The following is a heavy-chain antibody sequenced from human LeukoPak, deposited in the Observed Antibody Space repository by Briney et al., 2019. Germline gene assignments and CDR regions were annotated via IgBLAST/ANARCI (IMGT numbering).Heavy chain of an antibody. CDR3: ARGYRIVLMVYAMRENWFDP. CDR1: GFTISSNY. J-gene: IGHJ5*02. CDR2: IYSGGST. D-gene: IGHD2-8*01. V-gene: IGHV3-53*01. Sequence: GGSLRLSCAASGFTISSNYMSWVRQAPGKGLEWVSVIYSGGSTYYADSVKGRFTISRDNSKNTLYLQMNSLRAEDTAVYYCARGYRIVLMVYAMRENWFDPWGQGTLVTVSS.